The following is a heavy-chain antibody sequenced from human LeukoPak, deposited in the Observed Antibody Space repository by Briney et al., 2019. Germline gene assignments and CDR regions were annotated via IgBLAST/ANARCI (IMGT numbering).Heavy chain of an antibody. CDR1: GYTFTSYG. D-gene: IGHD5-12*01. V-gene: IGHV1-18*01. J-gene: IGHJ4*02. Sequence: ASVKVSCKASGYTFTSYGISWVRQAPGQGLEWMGWISAYNGNTNYAQKLQVRVTMTTYTSTSTAYMYLRSMRFDDTAVYYCAREGSGYEGPDYWGQGTLVTVSS. CDR2: ISAYNGNT. CDR3: AREGSGYEGPDY.